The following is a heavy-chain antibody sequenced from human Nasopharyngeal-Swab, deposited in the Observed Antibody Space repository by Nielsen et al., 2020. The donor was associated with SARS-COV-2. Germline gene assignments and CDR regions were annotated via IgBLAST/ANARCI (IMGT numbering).Heavy chain of an antibody. CDR2: IFHIFGTE. J-gene: IGHJ6*03. CDR3: ARRGASGNDQGSYYYYYYYMDV. D-gene: IGHD6-19*01. Sequence: WVRSAPGQGLEWMGGIFHIFGTENSAQKFQGRVTITADESTSTAYMELSSLRSDDTAVYYCARRGASGNDQGSYYYYYYYMDVWGKGTTVTVSS. V-gene: IGHV1-69*01.